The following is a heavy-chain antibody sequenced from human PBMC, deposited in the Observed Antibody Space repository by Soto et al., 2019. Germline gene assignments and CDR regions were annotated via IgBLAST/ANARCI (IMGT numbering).Heavy chain of an antibody. CDR1: GGSISGYY. CDR2: IYSSGST. V-gene: IGHV4-59*08. Sequence: SETLSLTCTVSGGSISGYYWSWIRQPPGKGLQWIGYIYSSGSTNYNPSLKSRVTISVDTSKNQFSLNLSSVTAADTAVYYCARQRRDLDYWGQGSLVTVSS. CDR3: ARQRRDLDY. J-gene: IGHJ4*02.